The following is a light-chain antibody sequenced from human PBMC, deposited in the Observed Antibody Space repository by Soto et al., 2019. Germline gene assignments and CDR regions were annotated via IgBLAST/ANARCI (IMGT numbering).Light chain of an antibody. J-gene: IGLJ1*01. Sequence: QSGLTQPPSASGSPGQSVAISCTGSSSDVGGYNYVSWYRQHPGKAPKLMIYEVNKRPSGVPDRFSGSKSGNTASLTVSGLQVEDEADYYCSSYAGSSNVFGTGTKVTVL. CDR2: EVN. CDR1: SSDVGGYNY. V-gene: IGLV2-8*01. CDR3: SSYAGSSNV.